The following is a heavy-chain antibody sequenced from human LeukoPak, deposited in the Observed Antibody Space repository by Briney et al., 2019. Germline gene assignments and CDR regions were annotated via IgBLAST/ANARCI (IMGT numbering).Heavy chain of an antibody. CDR1: GGSFSDYY. CDR2: INHSGST. Sequence: SETLSLTCAVYGGSFSDYYWSWIRQPPGKGLEWIGEINHSGSTNYNPSLKSRVTISVDTSKNQFSLKLSSVTAADTAVYYCARGRRWYYYDSSGYSGYYFDYWGQGTLVTVSS. D-gene: IGHD3-22*01. CDR3: ARGRRWYYYDSSGYSGYYFDY. V-gene: IGHV4-34*01. J-gene: IGHJ4*02.